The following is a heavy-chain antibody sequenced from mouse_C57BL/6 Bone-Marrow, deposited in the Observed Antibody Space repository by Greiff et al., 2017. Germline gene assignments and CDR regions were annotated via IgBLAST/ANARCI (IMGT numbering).Heavy chain of an antibody. D-gene: IGHD1-1*01. CDR3: ARGEYGSSYPFAY. Sequence: VQLQQSGAELARPGASVKLSCKASGYTFTSYGISWVKQRTGQGLEWIGEIYPRSGNTYYNEKFKGKAILTADKSSSTAYMELRSLTSEDSAVYFCARGEYGSSYPFAYWGQGTLVTVSA. V-gene: IGHV1-81*01. CDR2: IYPRSGNT. J-gene: IGHJ3*01. CDR1: GYTFTSYG.